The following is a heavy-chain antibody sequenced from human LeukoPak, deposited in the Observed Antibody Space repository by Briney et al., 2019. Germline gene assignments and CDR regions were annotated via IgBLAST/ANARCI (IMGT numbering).Heavy chain of an antibody. V-gene: IGHV1-2*02. CDR3: ARDLNYYDGSGYYPD. J-gene: IGHJ4*02. CDR1: GYTFTGYY. Sequence: ASVKVSCKASGYTFTGYYMHWVRQAPGQGLEWMGCINPNSGGTNYAQKFQGRVTMTRDTSISTAYMELSSLRSDDTAVYYCARDLNYYDGSGYYPDWGQGTLVTLSS. CDR2: INPNSGGT. D-gene: IGHD3-22*01.